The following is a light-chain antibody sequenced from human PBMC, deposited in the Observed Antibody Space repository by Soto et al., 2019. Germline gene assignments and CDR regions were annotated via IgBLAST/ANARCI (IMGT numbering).Light chain of an antibody. J-gene: IGLJ1*01. CDR3: CSYAGSDTYV. CDR2: DVT. CDR1: SSDVGGYTY. V-gene: IGLV2-11*01. Sequence: QSALTQPRSVSGSPGQSVTISCTGTSSDVGGYTYVSWYQQHPGKAPKIIIYDVTERPSGVPARFSGSKSGNTASLTISGLQAEDEADYYCCSYAGSDTYVFGTGTKLTVL.